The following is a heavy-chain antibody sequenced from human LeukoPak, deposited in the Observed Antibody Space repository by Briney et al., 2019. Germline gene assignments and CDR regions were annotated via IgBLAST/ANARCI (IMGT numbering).Heavy chain of an antibody. D-gene: IGHD2-2*02. J-gene: IGHJ5*02. CDR2: IYSGGST. CDR1: GFTVSSNY. CDR3: ARDRGYCSSTSRYRWFDP. V-gene: IGHV3-53*01. Sequence: PGGSLRLSCAASGFTVSSNYMSWVRQAPGKGLEWVSVIYSGGSTYYADSVKGRFTISRDNSKNTLYLQMNSLRAEDTAVYYCARDRGYCSSTSRYRWFDPWGQGTLVTVSS.